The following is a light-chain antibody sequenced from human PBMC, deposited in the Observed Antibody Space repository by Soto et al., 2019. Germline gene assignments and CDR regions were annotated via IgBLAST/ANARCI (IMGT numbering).Light chain of an antibody. CDR2: XXF. Sequence: EIVMTQSPATLSVSSGERAAPSCRASQSVSSNLAWYQQKPGQDPRLLIYXXFTRATGIPARFSGSGSGTDFTLTISSLEPEDFAVYYCQLSQQRSNWPPITFGQGTRLEIK. J-gene: IGKJ5*01. CDR3: QLSQQRSNWPPIT. CDR1: QSVSSN. V-gene: IGKV3-15*01.